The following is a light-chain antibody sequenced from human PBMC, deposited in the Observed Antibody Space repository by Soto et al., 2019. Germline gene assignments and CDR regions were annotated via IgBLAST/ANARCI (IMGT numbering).Light chain of an antibody. CDR3: QQYGSSLYT. J-gene: IGKJ2*01. Sequence: EIVLTQSPGTLSLSPGERATLSCRASQSDSSSYLAWYQQKPGQAPRLLIYDASSRATGIPDRFSGSGSGTDITLTISRLEPEDFAVYYCQQYGSSLYTFGQGTKLEIK. CDR2: DAS. CDR1: QSDSSSY. V-gene: IGKV3-20*01.